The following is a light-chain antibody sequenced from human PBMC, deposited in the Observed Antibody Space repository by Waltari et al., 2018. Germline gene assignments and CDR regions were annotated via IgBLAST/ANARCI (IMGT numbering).Light chain of an antibody. CDR1: QGVNTW. CDR3: QQANSSPLT. V-gene: IGKV1-12*01. Sequence: DIQMTQSPSSVSASVGDRVTITCRASQGVNTWLAWYQQKPGKAPKLLIYTTSTLQTGVPSRFSGSGSGTDFTLTISSLQPEDFATYYCQQANSSPLTCGQGTKVEV. J-gene: IGKJ1*01. CDR2: TTS.